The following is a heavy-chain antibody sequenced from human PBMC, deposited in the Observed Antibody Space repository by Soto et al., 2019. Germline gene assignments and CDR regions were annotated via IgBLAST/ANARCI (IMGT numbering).Heavy chain of an antibody. D-gene: IGHD4-17*01. V-gene: IGHV4-30-2*01. Sequence: QLQLQESGSGLVKPSQTLSLTCAVSGGSISSGGYSWSWIRQPPGKGLEWIGYIYHSGSTYYNPSLKSRVTISVDRSKNQFSLKLSSVTAADTAVYYCARGIYGGNSDSGPFDYWGQGTLVTVSS. CDR3: ARGIYGGNSDSGPFDY. CDR2: IYHSGST. J-gene: IGHJ4*02. CDR1: GGSISSGGYS.